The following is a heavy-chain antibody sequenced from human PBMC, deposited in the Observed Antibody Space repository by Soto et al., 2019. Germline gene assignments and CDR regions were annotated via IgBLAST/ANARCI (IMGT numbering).Heavy chain of an antibody. V-gene: IGHV4-34*01. D-gene: IGHD2-2*01. CDR3: ARGQPQGMDV. CDR1: GGPFSGYY. CDR2: INHSGST. Sequence: SETLSLTCAVYGGPFSGYYWSWIRQPPGKGLEWIGEINHSGSTNYNPSLKSRVTISVDTSKNQFSLKLSSVTAADTAVYYCARGQPQGMDVWGQGTTVTVSS. J-gene: IGHJ6*01.